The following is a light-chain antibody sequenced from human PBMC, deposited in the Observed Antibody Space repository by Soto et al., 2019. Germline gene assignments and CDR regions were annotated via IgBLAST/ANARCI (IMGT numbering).Light chain of an antibody. CDR3: SSDTSSSTQVV. CDR2: DVS. Sequence: QSVLTQPASVSGSPGQSITISCTGTSSDVGGYNYVSWYQQHPGKAPKLMIYDVSNRPSGVSNRFSGSKSGNTASLTISGLQAEDEADYYCSSDTSSSTQVVFGGGTKLTVL. J-gene: IGLJ2*01. V-gene: IGLV2-14*03. CDR1: SSDVGGYNY.